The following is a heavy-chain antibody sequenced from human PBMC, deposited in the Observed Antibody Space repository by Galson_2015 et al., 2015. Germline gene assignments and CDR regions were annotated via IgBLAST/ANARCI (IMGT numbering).Heavy chain of an antibody. CDR3: IRQLASSSYGMDV. D-gene: IGHD6-13*01. V-gene: IGHV3-7*05. J-gene: IGHJ6*02. CDR2: IKQDGSEK. CDR1: GFTFSSYW. Sequence: SLRLSCAASGFTFSSYWMSWVRQAPGKGLEWVANIKQDGSEKYYVDSVKGRFPISRDNAKNSLYLQMNSLRAEDTAVYYCIRQLASSSYGMDVWGQGTTVPVSS.